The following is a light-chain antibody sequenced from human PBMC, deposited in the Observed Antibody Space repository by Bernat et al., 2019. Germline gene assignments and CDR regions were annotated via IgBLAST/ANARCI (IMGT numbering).Light chain of an antibody. CDR3: QQYDNLRYT. J-gene: IGKJ5*01. CDR1: QDISNY. Sequence: DIQMTQSPSSLSASVGDRVTITCQASQDISNYLNWYHQKPVKAPKLLIYDASNLETGGPSRFSGSGSGTYFTFTISSLQTEDIATYYCQQYDNLRYTFGQGTRLEIK. V-gene: IGKV1-33*01. CDR2: DAS.